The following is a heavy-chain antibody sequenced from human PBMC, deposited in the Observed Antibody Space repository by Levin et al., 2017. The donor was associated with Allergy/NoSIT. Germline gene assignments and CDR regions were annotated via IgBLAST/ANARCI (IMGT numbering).Heavy chain of an antibody. D-gene: IGHD3-16*02. CDR1: GFTFSNAW. Sequence: GGSLRLSCAASGFTFSNAWMSWVRQAPGKGLEWVGRIKSKTDGGTTDYAAPVKGRFTISRDDSKNTLYLQMNSLKTEDTAVYYCTTDRRLITFGGVIVIPMDVWGQGTTVTVSS. CDR2: IKSKTDGGTT. V-gene: IGHV3-15*01. CDR3: TTDRRLITFGGVIVIPMDV. J-gene: IGHJ6*02.